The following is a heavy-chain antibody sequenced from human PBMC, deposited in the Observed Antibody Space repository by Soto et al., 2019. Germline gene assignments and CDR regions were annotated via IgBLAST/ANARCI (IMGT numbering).Heavy chain of an antibody. D-gene: IGHD3-22*01. CDR3: ARGGIFDSSGYYYFSAFDI. CDR1: ENTFSTYS. V-gene: IGHV1-46*01. Sequence: ASVKVSCKASENTFSTYSLHWVRQAPGQGLEWMGVINPTTTTTTDAQKFQGRVTITRDTSASTAYMELSSLRSEDTAVYYCARGGIFDSSGYYYFSAFDIWGQGTMVTVSS. J-gene: IGHJ3*02. CDR2: INPTTTTT.